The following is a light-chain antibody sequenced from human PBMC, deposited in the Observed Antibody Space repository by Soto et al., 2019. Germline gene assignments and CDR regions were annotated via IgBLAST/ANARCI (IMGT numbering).Light chain of an antibody. V-gene: IGLV2-23*01. CDR3: CSYAGSSTYVL. Sequence: QPVLTQPASVSGSPGQSITISCTGTSSDVGSYTLVSWYQQHPGKAPKLMIYEGRKRPSGVSDRFSGSKSGNTASLTISGLQAEDQADYYCCSYAGSSTYVLFGGGTKVTVL. CDR2: EGR. J-gene: IGLJ2*01. CDR1: SSDVGSYTL.